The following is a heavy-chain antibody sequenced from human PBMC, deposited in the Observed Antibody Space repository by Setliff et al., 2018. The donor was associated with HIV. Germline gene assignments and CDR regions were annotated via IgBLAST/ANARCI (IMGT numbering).Heavy chain of an antibody. J-gene: IGHJ4*02. D-gene: IGHD6-19*01. CDR1: GFTFSNCD. V-gene: IGHV3-33*01. CDR2: IWYDGSDK. CDR3: VDC. Sequence: GGSLRLSCAASGFTFSNCDMHWVRQAPGKGLEWVTVIWYDGSDKYYADSVKGRFTISTDSSKKTLSLQMNSLRAVTVRNVAAVDCWGQGTLVTVS.